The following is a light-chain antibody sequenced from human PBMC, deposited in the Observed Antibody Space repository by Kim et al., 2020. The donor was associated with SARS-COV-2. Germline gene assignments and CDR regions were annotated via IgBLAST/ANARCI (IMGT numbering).Light chain of an antibody. V-gene: IGKV3-20*01. CDR1: QSVSSSY. J-gene: IGKJ1*01. CDR2: GAS. CDR3: MQYGSSPWT. Sequence: ELVLIQSPGTLSLSPGERATLSCRASQSVSSSYLAWYQQKPGQAPRLLIYGASSRATGIPDRFSGSGSGTDFTLTISRLEPEEFAVYYCMQYGSSPWTLGQGTKVDI.